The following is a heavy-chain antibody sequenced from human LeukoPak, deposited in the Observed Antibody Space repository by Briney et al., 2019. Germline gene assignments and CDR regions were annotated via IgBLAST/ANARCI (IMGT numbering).Heavy chain of an antibody. CDR1: GYTFTSYW. CDR2: LNPSDSYT. V-gene: IGHV5-10-1*01. CDR3: ARHSHYDFWSGYLDY. D-gene: IGHD3-3*01. Sequence: GESLKISCKGSGYTFTSYWISWVRQMPGKGLEWMGKLNPSDSYTSYSPSFQGHVTISADKSNSAAFLQWSSLKASDTAMYYCARHSHYDFWSGYLDYWGQGTLVTVSS. J-gene: IGHJ4*02.